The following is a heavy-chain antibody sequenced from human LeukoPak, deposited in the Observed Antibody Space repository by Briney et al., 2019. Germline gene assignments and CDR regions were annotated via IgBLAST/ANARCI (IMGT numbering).Heavy chain of an antibody. CDR2: INPSGGST. D-gene: IGHD3-22*01. CDR1: GYTFTSYY. Sequence: ASVMVSCTASGYTFTSYYMHWVRQAPGQGLEWMGIINPSGGSTSYAQKFQGRVTMTRDTSTSTVYMELSSLRSEDTAVYYCARARRYYYDSSGYPNDYWGQGTLVTVSS. CDR3: ARARRYYYDSSGYPNDY. V-gene: IGHV1-46*01. J-gene: IGHJ4*02.